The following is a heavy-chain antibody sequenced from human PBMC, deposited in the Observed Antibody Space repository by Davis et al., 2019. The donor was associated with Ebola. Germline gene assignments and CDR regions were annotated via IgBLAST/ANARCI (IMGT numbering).Heavy chain of an antibody. CDR3: AGGGVAGYYYYGMDV. CDR2: VHGGNGNT. D-gene: IGHD6-19*01. V-gene: IGHV1-3*01. Sequence: AASVKVSCKASGFILTNYAIHWVRQAPGQRLEWMGWVHGGNGNTKYSQKFQGRVTITRDTSASTAYMELSSLRSEDTAVYYCAGGGVAGYYYYGMDVWGQGTTVTVSS. CDR1: GFILTNYA. J-gene: IGHJ6*02.